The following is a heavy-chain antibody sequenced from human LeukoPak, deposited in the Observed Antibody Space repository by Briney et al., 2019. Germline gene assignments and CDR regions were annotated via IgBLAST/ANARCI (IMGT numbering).Heavy chain of an antibody. D-gene: IGHD2-15*01. CDR2: INHSGST. J-gene: IGHJ5*02. V-gene: IGHV4-39*07. CDR3: ARRYCSGGSCYWFDP. Sequence: PSETLSLTCTVSGGSISSSSYYWGWIRQPPGKGLEWIGEINHSGSTNYNPSLKSRVTISVDTSKNQFSLKLSSVTAADTAVYYCARRYCSGGSCYWFDPWGQGTLVTVSS. CDR1: GGSISSSSYY.